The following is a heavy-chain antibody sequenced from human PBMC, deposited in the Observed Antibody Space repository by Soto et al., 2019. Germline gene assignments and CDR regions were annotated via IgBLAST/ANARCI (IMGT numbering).Heavy chain of an antibody. D-gene: IGHD5-18*01. V-gene: IGHV4-59*08. CDR3: ARYVDTAMSRQYYFDY. CDR1: GGSISSYY. J-gene: IGHJ4*02. CDR2: IYYSGST. Sequence: SETLSLTCTVSGGSISSYYWSWIRQPPGKGLEWIGYIYYSGSTNYNPSLKSRVTISVDTSKNQFSLKLSSVTAADTAVYYCARYVDTAMSRQYYFDYWGQGTLVTVSS.